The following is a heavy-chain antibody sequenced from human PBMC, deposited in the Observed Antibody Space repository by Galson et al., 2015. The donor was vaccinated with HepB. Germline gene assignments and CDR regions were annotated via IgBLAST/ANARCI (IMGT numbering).Heavy chain of an antibody. V-gene: IGHV3-23*01. Sequence: SLRLSCAASGFTFGTYGMSWVRQAPGKGLEWVSAIGGSGGNKYYADAVKGRFTISRDNSQNTLFLQTHSLRAEDTAVYYCVKGRGDDPFPDAFDIWGQGTVVTVSS. J-gene: IGHJ3*02. D-gene: IGHD5-12*01. CDR3: VKGRGDDPFPDAFDI. CDR1: GFTFGTYG. CDR2: IGGSGGNK.